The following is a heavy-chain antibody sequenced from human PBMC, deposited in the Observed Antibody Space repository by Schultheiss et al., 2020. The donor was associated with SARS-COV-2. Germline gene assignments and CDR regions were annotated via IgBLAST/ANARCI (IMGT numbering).Heavy chain of an antibody. Sequence: GGSPRLSCAASGFTFSSYWMSWVRQAPGKGLEWVSAISGSGGSTYYADSVKGRFTISRDNSKNTLYLQMNSLRAEDTAVYYCAKGEAAAYGYWGQGTLVTVSS. D-gene: IGHD6-13*01. CDR3: AKGEAAAYGY. CDR2: ISGSGGST. V-gene: IGHV3-23*01. J-gene: IGHJ4*02. CDR1: GFTFSSYW.